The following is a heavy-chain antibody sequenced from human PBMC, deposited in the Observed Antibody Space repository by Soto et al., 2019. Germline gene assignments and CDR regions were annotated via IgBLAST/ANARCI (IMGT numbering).Heavy chain of an antibody. CDR2: IDPSDSYT. CDR3: ERLHSSLQQQIYYYFCMDV. J-gene: IGHJ6*02. Sequence: PGESLKISCKGSGYSFTSYWISWVRQMPGKGQEWKRWIDPSDSYTHYIPSFQGHVTTSDDKSISNAYLQWSGLKASDTAMYYCERLHSSLQQQIYYYFCMDVWGQGTTVTDSS. V-gene: IGHV5-10-1*01. D-gene: IGHD6-6*01. CDR1: GYSFTSYW.